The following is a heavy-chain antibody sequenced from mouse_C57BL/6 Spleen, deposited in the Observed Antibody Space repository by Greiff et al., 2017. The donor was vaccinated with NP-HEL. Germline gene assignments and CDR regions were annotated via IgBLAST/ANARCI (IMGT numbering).Heavy chain of an antibody. Sequence: VQLKESGPELVKPGASVKMSCKASGYTFTDYNMHWVKQSHGKSLEWIGYINPNNGGTSYNQKFKGKATLTVNKSSRTAYMELRSLTSEDSAVYYCARGGYGSSSLSYWGQGTLVTVSA. V-gene: IGHV1-22*01. D-gene: IGHD1-1*01. CDR1: GYTFTDYN. CDR2: INPNNGGT. J-gene: IGHJ3*01. CDR3: ARGGYGSSSLSY.